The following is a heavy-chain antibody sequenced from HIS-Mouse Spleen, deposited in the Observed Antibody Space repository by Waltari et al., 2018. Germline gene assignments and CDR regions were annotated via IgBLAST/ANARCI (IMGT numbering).Heavy chain of an antibody. V-gene: IGHV3-21*01. Sequence: EVQLVESVGGLVKPGGSLRRSCAASGFAFSSYRMNWVRQAPGKGLEWVSSISSSSSYIYYADSVKGRFTISRDNAKNSLYLQMNSLRAEDTAVYYCARADFWSGYHAFDIWGQGTMVTVSS. CDR2: ISSSSSYI. CDR3: ARADFWSGYHAFDI. J-gene: IGHJ3*02. CDR1: GFAFSSYR. D-gene: IGHD3-3*01.